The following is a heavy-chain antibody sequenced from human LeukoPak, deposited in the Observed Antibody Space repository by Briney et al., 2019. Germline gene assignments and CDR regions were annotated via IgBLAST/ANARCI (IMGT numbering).Heavy chain of an antibody. V-gene: IGHV3-30*18. CDR3: AKMDQATYFDY. J-gene: IGHJ4*02. CDR2: ISYDGSNK. CDR1: GFTFSSYG. D-gene: IGHD2-2*01. Sequence: GRSLRLSCAASGFTFSSYGMHWVRQAPGKGLEWVAVISYDGSNKYYADSVKGRFTISRDNSKNTLYLQMNSLRAEDTAVYYCAKMDQATYFDYWGQGTLVTVSS.